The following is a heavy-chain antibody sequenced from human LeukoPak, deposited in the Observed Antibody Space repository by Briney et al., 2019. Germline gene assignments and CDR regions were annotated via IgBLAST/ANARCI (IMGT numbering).Heavy chain of an antibody. V-gene: IGHV3-74*01. CDR2: INSGGSNK. CDR1: GFTFSSYW. CDR3: ASALYSNYDY. J-gene: IGHJ4*02. D-gene: IGHD4-11*01. Sequence: GGSLRLSCAASGFTFSSYWMNWVRQAPGKGLEWVSRINSGGSNKIYADSVKGRFTISRDNAKNTLYLQMNSLRAEDTAVYYCASALYSNYDYWGQGTLVTVSS.